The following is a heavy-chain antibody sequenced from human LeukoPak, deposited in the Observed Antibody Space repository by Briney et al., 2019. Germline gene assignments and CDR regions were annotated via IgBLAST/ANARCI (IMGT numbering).Heavy chain of an antibody. Sequence: GASVKVSCKASDNIFSTYGISWVRQAPGQGLEWMGWISTFNGNTNYAQKFQGRVTMTRNTSISTAYMELSSLRSEDTAVYYCARGRYCSSTSCYRPYYYGMDVWGQGTTVTVSS. CDR1: DNIFSTYG. V-gene: IGHV1-18*01. CDR2: ISTFNGNT. CDR3: ARGRYCSSTSCYRPYYYGMDV. J-gene: IGHJ6*02. D-gene: IGHD2-2*01.